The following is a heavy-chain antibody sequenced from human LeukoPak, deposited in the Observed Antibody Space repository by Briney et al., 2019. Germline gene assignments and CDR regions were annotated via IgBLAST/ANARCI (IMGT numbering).Heavy chain of an antibody. V-gene: IGHV4-59*12. Sequence: PSETLSLTCTVSGGSISSYYWSWIRQPPGKGLEWIGYIYYSGSTNYNPSLKSRVTMSVDTSKNQFSLKLSSVTAADTAVYYCASYDWSYGASYWGQGTLVTVSS. CDR3: ASYDWSYGASY. CDR2: IYYSGST. J-gene: IGHJ4*02. CDR1: GGSISSYY. D-gene: IGHD5-12*01.